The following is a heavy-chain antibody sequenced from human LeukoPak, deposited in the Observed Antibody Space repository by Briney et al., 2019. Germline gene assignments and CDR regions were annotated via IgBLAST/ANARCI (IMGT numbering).Heavy chain of an antibody. CDR1: GFTLSSYW. J-gene: IGHJ4*02. V-gene: IGHV3-74*01. D-gene: IGHD4-17*01. CDR2: INSDGSII. CDR3: TRRPDYGDYA. Sequence: TGGSLRLSCAASGFTLSSYWMHWVRQAPGKGLVWVSRINSDGSIISYADSVKGRFTISRDNAKNTLYLQMNSLRAEDTAVYYCTRRPDYGDYARGQGTLVTVSS.